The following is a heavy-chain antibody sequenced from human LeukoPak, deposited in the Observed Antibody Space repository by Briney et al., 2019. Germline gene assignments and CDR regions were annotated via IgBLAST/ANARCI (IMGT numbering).Heavy chain of an antibody. CDR3: AKVRPGEYSSGWYGGDEYYFDY. V-gene: IGHV3-23*01. J-gene: IGHJ4*02. Sequence: PGGSLRLSCAASGFTFSSYGMSWVRQAPGKGLEWVSTISGSGGSTYYADSVKGRFTISRDNSKNTLYLQMNSLRAEDTAVYYCAKVRPGEYSSGWYGGDEYYFDYWGQGTLVTVSS. CDR1: GFTFSSYG. CDR2: ISGSGGST. D-gene: IGHD6-19*01.